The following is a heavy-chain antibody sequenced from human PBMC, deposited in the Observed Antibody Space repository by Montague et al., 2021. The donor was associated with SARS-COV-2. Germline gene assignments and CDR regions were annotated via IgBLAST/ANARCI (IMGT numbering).Heavy chain of an antibody. CDR2: IYYSGST. CDR1: GGSISSSSYY. D-gene: IGHD2-15*01. J-gene: IGHJ5*02. Sequence: SETLSLTCTVSGGSISSSSYYWGWIRQPPGKGLEWIGSIYYSGSTYYNPSLKSRVTISVDTSKNQFSLKLSSVTAADTAVYYCARQELIVVVVAAARGWFDPWGQGTLVTVSS. CDR3: ARQELIVVVVAAARGWFDP. V-gene: IGHV4-39*01.